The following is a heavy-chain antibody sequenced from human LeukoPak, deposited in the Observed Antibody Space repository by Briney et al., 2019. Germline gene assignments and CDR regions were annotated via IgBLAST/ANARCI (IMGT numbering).Heavy chain of an antibody. V-gene: IGHV4-59*01. J-gene: IGHJ4*02. CDR1: GGSISSYY. Sequence: SETLSLSCTVSGGSISSYYWSWIRQPPGKGLEWIGYIYYSGSTNYNPSLKSRVTISVDTSKNQFSLKLSSVTAADTAVYYCARAEYYFDYWGQGTLVTVSS. CDR2: IYYSGST. CDR3: ARAEYYFDY. D-gene: IGHD3-10*01.